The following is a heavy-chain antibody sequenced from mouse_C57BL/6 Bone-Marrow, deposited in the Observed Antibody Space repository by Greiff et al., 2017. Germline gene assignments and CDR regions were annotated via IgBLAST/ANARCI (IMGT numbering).Heavy chain of an antibody. Sequence: EVQGVESGGDLVKPGGSLKLSCAASGFTFSSYGMSWVRQTPDKRLEWVATITSGGSYTYYPDSVKGRFTISTDNAKNPLYLHMSSLKSEDTAMYYCARHEIPYWYFDVWGTGTTVTVSS. J-gene: IGHJ1*03. CDR3: ARHEIPYWYFDV. CDR2: ITSGGSYT. V-gene: IGHV5-6*01. CDR1: GFTFSSYG.